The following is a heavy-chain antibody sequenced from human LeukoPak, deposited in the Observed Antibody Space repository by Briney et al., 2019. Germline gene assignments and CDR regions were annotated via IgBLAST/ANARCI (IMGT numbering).Heavy chain of an antibody. CDR1: GYSFSSYW. V-gene: IGHV5-10-1*01. CDR2: IDPSDSYT. D-gene: IGHD3-10*01. J-gene: IGHJ4*02. CDR3: ARHTISDY. Sequence: KPGESLKISCKGPGYSFSSYWINWVRQMPGKGLEWMGRIDPSDSYTNYNPSFQGHVTISADKSISTAYLQWSSLMASDTAMYYCARHTISDYWGQGTQVTVSS.